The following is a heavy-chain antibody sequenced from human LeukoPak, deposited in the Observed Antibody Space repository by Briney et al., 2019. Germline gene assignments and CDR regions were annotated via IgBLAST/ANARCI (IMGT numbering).Heavy chain of an antibody. CDR2: IYTSGST. J-gene: IGHJ4*02. Sequence: PSETLSLTCTVSGGSISSGSYYWSWIRQPAGKGLEWIGRIYTSGSTNYNPSLKSRVTISVDTSKNQFSLKLSSVTAADTAVYYCARGWSEPGNSESFDYWGQGALVTVSS. V-gene: IGHV4-61*02. D-gene: IGHD4-23*01. CDR3: ARGWSEPGNSESFDY. CDR1: GGSISSGSYY.